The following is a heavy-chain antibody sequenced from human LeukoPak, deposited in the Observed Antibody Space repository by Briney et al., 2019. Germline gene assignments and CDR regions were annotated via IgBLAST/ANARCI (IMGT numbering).Heavy chain of an antibody. V-gene: IGHV4-4*07. D-gene: IGHD3-22*01. CDR1: GGSFSSYY. Sequence: SETLSLTCAVYGGSFSSYYWSWIRQPAGKGLEWIGRIYTSGSTNYNPSLKSRVTMSVDTSKNQFSLKLSSVTAADTAVYYCARDNILLRAFDIWGQGTMVTVSS. CDR2: IYTSGST. J-gene: IGHJ3*02. CDR3: ARDNILLRAFDI.